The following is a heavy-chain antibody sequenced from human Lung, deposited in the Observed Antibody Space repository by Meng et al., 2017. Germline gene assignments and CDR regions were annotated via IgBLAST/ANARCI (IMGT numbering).Heavy chain of an antibody. D-gene: IGHD3-10*01. Sequence: QVQLVQSGSELKTPGASLKVSCKASGYTFTNYGMNWVRQVPGQGLVWMGWINTNTGNPTYVPGFTGRFVFSLDTSVSTAYLQINSLKAEDTAVYYCTSGGYLDYWGQGTLVTVSS. CDR2: INTNTGNP. CDR3: TSGGYLDY. V-gene: IGHV7-4-1*02. CDR1: GYTFTNYG. J-gene: IGHJ4*02.